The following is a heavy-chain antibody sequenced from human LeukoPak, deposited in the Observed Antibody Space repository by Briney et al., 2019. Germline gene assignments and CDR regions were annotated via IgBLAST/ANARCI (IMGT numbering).Heavy chain of an antibody. V-gene: IGHV4-59*08. D-gene: IGHD3/OR15-3a*01. Sequence: PSETLPLTCTVSGGSIGSYYWSWIRQPPGKGLEWIGYIHYSGTTNYNPSLKSRVTISVDTSKNQFSLRLTSVTAADTAVYYCARQTGSGLFILPGGQGTLVTVSS. CDR2: IHYSGTT. CDR1: GGSIGSYY. CDR3: ARQTGSGLFILP. J-gene: IGHJ4*02.